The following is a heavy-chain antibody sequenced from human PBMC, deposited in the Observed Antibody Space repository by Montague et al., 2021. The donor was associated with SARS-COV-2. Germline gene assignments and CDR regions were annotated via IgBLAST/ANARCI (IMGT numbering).Heavy chain of an antibody. V-gene: IGHV4-59*12. D-gene: IGHD1-26*01. Sequence: SETLSLTCTVSGGSISGYFWSWIRQSPGKGLEWIGYIYSSGTTKYNPSLKSRVAISLETSKNQFSLKLNSVTAADTAAYYCAATDYFASWDYDFWGQGTWVTVSS. CDR2: IYSSGTT. J-gene: IGHJ4*02. CDR3: AATDYFASWDYDF. CDR1: GGSISGYF.